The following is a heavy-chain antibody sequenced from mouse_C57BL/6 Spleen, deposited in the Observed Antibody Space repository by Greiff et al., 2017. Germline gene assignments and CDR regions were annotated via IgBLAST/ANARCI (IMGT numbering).Heavy chain of an antibody. D-gene: IGHD1-1*01. J-gene: IGHJ1*03. Sequence: QVQLQQSGAELVRPGSSVKLSCKASGYTFTGYWMDWVKQRPGQGLEWIGNIYPSDSETHYNQKFKDKATLTVDKSSSTAYMQLSSLTSEDSAVYYCARNYYGSNWYFDVWGTGTTVTVSS. CDR2: IYPSDSET. V-gene: IGHV1-61*01. CDR1: GYTFTGYW. CDR3: ARNYYGSNWYFDV.